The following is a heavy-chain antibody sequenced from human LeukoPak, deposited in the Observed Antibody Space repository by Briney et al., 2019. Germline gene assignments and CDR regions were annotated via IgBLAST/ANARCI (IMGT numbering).Heavy chain of an antibody. Sequence: GGSLRLSCAASGFTVSNNFMGWVRQAPGKGLDWVAVINSVGATYYADSVKGRFTISRDTSENTLHLQMSSLTADDTGMYYCARPTSGTYVAYWGQGTLVSVSS. D-gene: IGHD1-26*01. CDR1: GFTVSNNF. CDR2: INSVGAT. V-gene: IGHV3-53*01. J-gene: IGHJ4*02. CDR3: ARPTSGTYVAY.